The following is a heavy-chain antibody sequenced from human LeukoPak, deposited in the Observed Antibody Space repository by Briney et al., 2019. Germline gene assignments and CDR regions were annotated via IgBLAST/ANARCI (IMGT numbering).Heavy chain of an antibody. CDR1: VFTFSSYS. J-gene: IGHJ6*03. CDR3: ARGSSSWSGMDV. CDR2: ISSSSSYI. Sequence: GGALRLSCAAPVFTFSSYSMNWVRQAPGKGLEWVSSISSSSSYIYYADSVKGRFTSSRDNANNSLYLQMNSLRAEDTAVYYCARGSSSWSGMDVWGKGTTVTVSS. D-gene: IGHD6-13*01. V-gene: IGHV3-21*01.